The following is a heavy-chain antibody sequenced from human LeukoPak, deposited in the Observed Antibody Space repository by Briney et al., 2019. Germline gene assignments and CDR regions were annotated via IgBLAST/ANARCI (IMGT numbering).Heavy chain of an antibody. Sequence: PSETLSLTCSVSGGSISPYFWSWIRQPPGKGLEWIGYISYTGSTNYNPSLKSRVTISVDTSKNQFSLQLTSVTAADTAVYYCARDDYRGVTNFDPWGEGTLVTVSS. CDR1: GGSISPYF. CDR3: ARDDYRGVTNFDP. CDR2: ISYTGST. J-gene: IGHJ5*02. D-gene: IGHD3-10*01. V-gene: IGHV4-59*01.